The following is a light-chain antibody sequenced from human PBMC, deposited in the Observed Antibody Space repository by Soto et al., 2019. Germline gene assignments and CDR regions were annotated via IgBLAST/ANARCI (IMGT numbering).Light chain of an antibody. J-gene: IGKJ2*01. V-gene: IGKV3-20*01. CDR2: GAS. CDR1: QSVRSKY. Sequence: ESMLTQSPATLSLSPGERATLSCRASQSVRSKYLTWYQQKPGQAPRLLIYGASLRATGVPDRFSGSGSGTDFTLTISRLEPEDVAVYYGQQFGDSPPAFTFGQGTKLEI. CDR3: QQFGDSPPAFT.